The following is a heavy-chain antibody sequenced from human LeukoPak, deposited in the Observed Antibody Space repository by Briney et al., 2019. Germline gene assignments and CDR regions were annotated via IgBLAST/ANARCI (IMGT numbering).Heavy chain of an antibody. D-gene: IGHD3-9*01. J-gene: IGHJ4*02. CDR1: GFTFSTYG. CDR3: ARGPYYNTLTGFRGRILGLDY. CDR2: IRYDGSNK. V-gene: IGHV3-30*02. Sequence: GGSLRLSCAAFGFTFSTYGMHWVRQAPGKGLEWVAFIRYDGSNKYYADSVKGRFTISRDNSKNTLYLQMDSLRTEDTAVYYCARGPYYNTLTGFRGRILGLDYWGQGTLVTVSS.